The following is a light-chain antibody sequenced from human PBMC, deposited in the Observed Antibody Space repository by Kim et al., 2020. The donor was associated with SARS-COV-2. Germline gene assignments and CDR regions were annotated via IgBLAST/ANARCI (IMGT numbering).Light chain of an antibody. CDR2: GAS. Sequence: VSPGERATRSCRASQGLSSNFAWYQQKPGQAPRLLIYGASTRATGIPARFSGSGSGTEFTLTISSLQSEDFAVYSCQQYNNWPLTFGGGTKVDI. CDR3: QQYNNWPLT. CDR1: QGLSSN. J-gene: IGKJ4*01. V-gene: IGKV3-15*01.